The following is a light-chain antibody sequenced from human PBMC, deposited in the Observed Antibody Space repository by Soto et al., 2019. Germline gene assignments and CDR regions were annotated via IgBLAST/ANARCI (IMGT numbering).Light chain of an antibody. V-gene: IGLV2-14*03. Sequence: QSALTQPASVSGSPGQAITISCAGTSRDIGAHNSVSWHQQHPGEAPKLIIFDVSSRPSGVSNRFSGSKSGNTASLTISGLQAEDEAVSYCSSIATDVVVFGPGTKVTVL. CDR2: DVS. CDR3: SSIATDVVV. CDR1: SRDIGAHNS. J-gene: IGLJ1*01.